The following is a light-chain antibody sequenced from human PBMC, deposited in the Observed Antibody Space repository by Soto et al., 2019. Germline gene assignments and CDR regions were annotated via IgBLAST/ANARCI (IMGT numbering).Light chain of an antibody. CDR1: NSDIGGYNM. CDR3: SSYTRAKTYV. CDR2: EVT. Sequence: QSVLTQPASVSGSPGQSITISCTGTNSDIGGYNMVSWYQQHPRKAPKLMIYEVTNRPSGISDRFSASKSGNTASLIISGLQAEHEGDYDFSSYTRAKTYVFGTGTKGTVL. V-gene: IGLV2-14*01. J-gene: IGLJ1*01.